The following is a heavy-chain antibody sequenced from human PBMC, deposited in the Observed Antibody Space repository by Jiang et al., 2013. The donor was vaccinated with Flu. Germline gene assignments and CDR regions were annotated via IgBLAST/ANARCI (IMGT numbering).Heavy chain of an antibody. D-gene: IGHD3-22*01. V-gene: IGHV5-51*01. J-gene: IGHJ4*02. Sequence: GAEVKKPGESLKISCKGSGYSFTNYWIGWVRQMPGKGLEWMGIIYPGDSDTRYSPSFQGQVTISADKSISTAYLQWSSLKASDTAMYYCARLTYYYDSSGYPLDYWGQGTLVTVSS. CDR1: GYSFTNYW. CDR2: IYPGDSDT. CDR3: ARLTYYYDSSGYPLDY.